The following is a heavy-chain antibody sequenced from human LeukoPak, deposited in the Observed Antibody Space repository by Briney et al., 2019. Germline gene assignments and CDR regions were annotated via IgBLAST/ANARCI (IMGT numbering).Heavy chain of an antibody. V-gene: IGHV4-34*01. Sequence: PSETLSLTCAVYGGSFSGYYWRWIRQPPGKGLEWIGEINHSGSTNYNPSLKRRVTISVDTSKNQFSLKLSSVTAADTAVYYCARGGDNWNYGWFDPWGQGTLVTVSS. CDR3: ARGGDNWNYGWFDP. CDR1: GGSFSGYY. J-gene: IGHJ5*02. D-gene: IGHD1-7*01. CDR2: INHSGST.